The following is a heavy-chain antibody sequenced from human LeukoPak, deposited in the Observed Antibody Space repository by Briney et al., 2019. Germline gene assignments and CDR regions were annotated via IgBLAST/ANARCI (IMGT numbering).Heavy chain of an antibody. D-gene: IGHD3-10*01. CDR3: ARDRGCGLPCYYYMDV. J-gene: IGHJ6*03. Sequence: ASVKVSCKASGYTFTSYYMHWVRQALGQGLEWMGIINPSGGSTSYAQKFQGRVTMTRDMSTSTVYMELGSLRSEDTAVYYCARDRGCGLPCYYYMDVWGKGTTVTVSS. CDR2: INPSGGST. V-gene: IGHV1-46*01. CDR1: GYTFTSYY.